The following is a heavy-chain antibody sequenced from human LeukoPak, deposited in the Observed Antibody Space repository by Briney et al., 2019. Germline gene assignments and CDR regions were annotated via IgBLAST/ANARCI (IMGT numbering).Heavy chain of an antibody. Sequence: ASVKVSCKASGGTFSSYAISWVRQAPGQGLEWMGRIIPILGIANYAQKFQGRVTITADKSTSTAYMELSSLRSEDTAVYYCARRLWSVLRPDAFDIWGQGTMVTVSS. CDR2: IIPILGIA. J-gene: IGHJ3*02. V-gene: IGHV1-69*04. D-gene: IGHD3-3*01. CDR1: GGTFSSYA. CDR3: ARRLWSVLRPDAFDI.